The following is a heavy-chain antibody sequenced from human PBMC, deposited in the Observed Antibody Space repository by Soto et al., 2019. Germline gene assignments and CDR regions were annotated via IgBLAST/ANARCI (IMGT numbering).Heavy chain of an antibody. J-gene: IGHJ4*02. CDR2: IIPILGIA. V-gene: IGHV1-69*02. D-gene: IGHD6-19*01. CDR1: GGTFSSYT. Sequence: SVKVSCKASGGTFSSYTISWVRQAPGQGLEWMGRIIPILGIANYAQKFQGRVTITADKSTSTAYMELSSLRSEDTAVYYCADSSGWFYFDDWGKGTLVTVAS. CDR3: ADSSGWFYFDD.